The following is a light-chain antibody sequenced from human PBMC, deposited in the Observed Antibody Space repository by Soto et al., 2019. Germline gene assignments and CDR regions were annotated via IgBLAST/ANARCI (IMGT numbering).Light chain of an antibody. CDR3: QQYGSSPWT. V-gene: IGKV3-20*01. CDR1: QSVSSSF. J-gene: IGKJ1*01. Sequence: EIVLTQSPGTLSLSPGERATLSCRASQSVSSSFLAWYQQKPGQAPRLLIYGASSRATGIPDRFSGSGSGTDFTLTISRLGPEEFAVYYCQQYGSSPWTFGQGTKVEIK. CDR2: GAS.